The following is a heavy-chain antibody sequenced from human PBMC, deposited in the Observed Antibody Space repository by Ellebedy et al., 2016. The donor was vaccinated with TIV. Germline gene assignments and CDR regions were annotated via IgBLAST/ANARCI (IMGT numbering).Heavy chain of an antibody. CDR2: IYYTGRT. CDR3: ARVSAQWLVPDQ. Sequence: SETLSLXXAVSGGSISRSNWWSWVRQPPGKGLEWIGEIYYTGRTNYNPSLKSRVTMSVVKSINQFSLKLSSVTAADTAMYYCARVSAQWLVPDQWGQGTLVIVSS. V-gene: IGHV4-4*02. D-gene: IGHD6-19*01. CDR1: GGSISRSNW. J-gene: IGHJ4*02.